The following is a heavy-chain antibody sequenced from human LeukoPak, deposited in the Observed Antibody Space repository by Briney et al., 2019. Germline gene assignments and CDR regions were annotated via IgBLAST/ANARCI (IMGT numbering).Heavy chain of an antibody. J-gene: IGHJ5*02. CDR3: ARDLHSNWFDP. V-gene: IGHV1-46*01. CDR1: GYTFTAYY. D-gene: IGHD4-11*01. CDR2: INAGGANT. Sequence: ASVKVSCKASGYTFTAYYMHWVRQAPGQGLEWMGTINAGGANTNYARQFQGRVTMTRDTSTSTVYMELSSLRSEDTAVYYCARDLHSNWFDPWGQGTLVTVSS.